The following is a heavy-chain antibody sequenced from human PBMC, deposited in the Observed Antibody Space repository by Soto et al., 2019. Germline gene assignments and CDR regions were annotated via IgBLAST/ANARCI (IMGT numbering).Heavy chain of an antibody. CDR2: ISNDGSNK. Sequence: GGSLRLSCAASGFSFSTYGMHWVRQAPGKGLEWVAFISNDGSNKYYADSVKGRFTISRDNSKNTLYLQMNSLRAEDTAVYYCARGTYYYDSSGYYAYWGQGTLVTVSS. J-gene: IGHJ4*02. V-gene: IGHV3-30*03. D-gene: IGHD3-22*01. CDR1: GFSFSTYG. CDR3: ARGTYYYDSSGYYAY.